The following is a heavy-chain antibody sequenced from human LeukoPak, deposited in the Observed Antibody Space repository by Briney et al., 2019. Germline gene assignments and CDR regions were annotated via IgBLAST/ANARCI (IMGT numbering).Heavy chain of an antibody. D-gene: IGHD4-11*01. CDR3: ARHHYSNYNWFDP. Sequence: GGSLRLSCAASGFTFSSYSMNWVRQAPGKGLEWVSSISSSSSYIYYADSVKGRFTISRDNAKNSLYLQMNSLRAEDTAVYYCARHHYSNYNWFDPWGQGTLVTVSS. V-gene: IGHV3-21*01. J-gene: IGHJ5*02. CDR2: ISSSSSYI. CDR1: GFTFSSYS.